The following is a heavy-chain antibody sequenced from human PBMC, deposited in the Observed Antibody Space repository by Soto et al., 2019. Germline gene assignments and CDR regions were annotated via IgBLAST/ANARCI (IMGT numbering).Heavy chain of an antibody. CDR1: GFTFSSYA. D-gene: IGHD3-10*01. Sequence: GGSLRLSCAASGFTFSSYAMSWVRQAPGKGMEWVSAISGSGGSTYYADSVKGRLTISRDNTKNTLYLQMNSLRAEDTAVYYCAKGERYYYGSGSLQYYYYYYGMDVWGQGTTVTVSS. CDR2: ISGSGGST. CDR3: AKGERYYYGSGSLQYYYYYYGMDV. J-gene: IGHJ6*02. V-gene: IGHV3-23*01.